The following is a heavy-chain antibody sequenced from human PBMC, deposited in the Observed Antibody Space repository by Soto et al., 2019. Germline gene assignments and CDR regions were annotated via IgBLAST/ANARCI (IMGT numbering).Heavy chain of an antibody. D-gene: IGHD3-16*01. CDR1: GCSISSYY. J-gene: IGHJ6*02. CDR3: AALSKGGSGHLYYYYYGIDV. Sequence: SETLSLTCTVSGCSISSYYWSWIRQPPGKGLEWIGYIYYSGSTNYNPSLKSRVTISVDTSKNQFSLKLSSVTAADTAVYYCAALSKGGSGHLYYYYYGIDVWGQGTTVTVSS. V-gene: IGHV4-59*01. CDR2: IYYSGST.